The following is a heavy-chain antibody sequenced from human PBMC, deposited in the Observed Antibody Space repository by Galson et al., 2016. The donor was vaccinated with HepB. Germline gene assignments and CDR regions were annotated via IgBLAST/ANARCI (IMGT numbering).Heavy chain of an antibody. J-gene: IGHJ3*02. CDR1: GFSVSSNY. D-gene: IGHD6-13*01. CDR3: AREAIGAAGTHDAFDI. V-gene: IGHV3-53*01. Sequence: SLRLSCAASGFSVSSNYIIWVRQAPGKGLEWVSAIYSGGSTYYADAVKGHFTVSRDNPKNTVYLQMNSLRAEDTAVYYCAREAIGAAGTHDAFDIWGQGTMVTVGS. CDR2: IYSGGST.